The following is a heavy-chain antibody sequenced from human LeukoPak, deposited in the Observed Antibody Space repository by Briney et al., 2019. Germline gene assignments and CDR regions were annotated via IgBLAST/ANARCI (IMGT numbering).Heavy chain of an antibody. CDR1: GFTLSNYW. J-gene: IGHJ4*02. D-gene: IGHD6-6*01. Sequence: GGSLRLSCAASGFTLSNYWMNWARQAPGKGLEWVANIKQDGSEKYCVDSVKGRFTISRDNAKNSLYLQMNSLRAEDTAVYYCARGSNSAFDYWGEGTLVSVSS. CDR3: ARGSNSAFDY. CDR2: IKQDGSEK. V-gene: IGHV3-7*04.